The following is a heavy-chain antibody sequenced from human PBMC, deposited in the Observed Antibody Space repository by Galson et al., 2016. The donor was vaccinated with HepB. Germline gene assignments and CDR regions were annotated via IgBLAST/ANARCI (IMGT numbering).Heavy chain of an antibody. Sequence: QSGAEVKKPGESLKVSCKASGYSFSSYWIGWVRQMPGKGLEWMGIISPGDSHIIYNPSFQGQVTISADRSKNIAYLQWSSLKASDTAMYYCTRRREHYDNVWGTYGWFDPWGQGTRVTVSS. CDR2: ISPGDSHI. CDR1: GYSFSSYW. J-gene: IGHJ5*02. CDR3: TRRREHYDNVWGTYGWFDP. D-gene: IGHD3-16*01. V-gene: IGHV5-51*01.